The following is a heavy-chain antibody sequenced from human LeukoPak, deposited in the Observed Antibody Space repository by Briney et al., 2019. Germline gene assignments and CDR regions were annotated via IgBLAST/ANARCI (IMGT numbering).Heavy chain of an antibody. CDR1: GFTFSSYA. J-gene: IGHJ3*02. D-gene: IGHD4-17*01. CDR3: AKASVTTVIRGAFDI. Sequence: GGSLRLSCAASGFTFSSYAMGWVRQAPGKGLEWVSAISGSGGSTYYADSVKGRFTISRDNSRNTLYLQMNSLRAEDTAAYYCAKASVTTVIRGAFDIWGQGTMVTVSS. V-gene: IGHV3-23*01. CDR2: ISGSGGST.